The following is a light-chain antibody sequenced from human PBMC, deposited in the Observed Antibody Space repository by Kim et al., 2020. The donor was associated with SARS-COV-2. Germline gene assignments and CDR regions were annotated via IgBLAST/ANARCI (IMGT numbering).Light chain of an antibody. CDR3: SSYAGSNNLV. Sequence: GQSVTLSCTGTSSDVGGYNYVSWYQQHPGKAPKLMIYEISKRPSGVPDRFSGSKSDNTASLTVSGLQAEDEADYYCSSYAGSNNLVFGRGTQLTVL. CDR1: SSDVGGYNY. J-gene: IGLJ3*02. V-gene: IGLV2-8*01. CDR2: EIS.